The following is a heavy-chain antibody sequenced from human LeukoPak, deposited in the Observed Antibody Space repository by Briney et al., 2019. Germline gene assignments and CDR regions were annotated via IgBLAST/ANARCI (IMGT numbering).Heavy chain of an antibody. Sequence: GGSLRLSCAASGFTFSSYGMSWVRQAPGKGLEWVSAISGSGGSTYYADPVKGRFTISRDNSKNTLYLQMNSLRAEDTAVYYCAKMGKTENHYGSGRFSYYYYMDVWGKGTTVTISS. CDR1: GFTFSSYG. J-gene: IGHJ6*03. D-gene: IGHD3-10*01. CDR2: ISGSGGST. V-gene: IGHV3-23*01. CDR3: AKMGKTENHYGSGRFSYYYYMDV.